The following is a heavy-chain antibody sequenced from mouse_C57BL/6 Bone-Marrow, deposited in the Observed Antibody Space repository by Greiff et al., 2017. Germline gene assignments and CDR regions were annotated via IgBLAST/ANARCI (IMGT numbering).Heavy chain of an antibody. CDR3: ASPARTVFDY. Sequence: QVQLKQPGAELVRPGTSVKLSCKASGYTFTSYWMHWVKQRPGQGLEWIGVIDPSDSYTNYNQKFKGKATLTVDTSSSTAYMQLSSLTSEDAAVYYCASPARTVFDYWGQGTTLTVSS. V-gene: IGHV1-59*01. CDR1: GYTFTSYW. CDR2: IDPSDSYT. D-gene: IGHD4-1*01. J-gene: IGHJ2*01.